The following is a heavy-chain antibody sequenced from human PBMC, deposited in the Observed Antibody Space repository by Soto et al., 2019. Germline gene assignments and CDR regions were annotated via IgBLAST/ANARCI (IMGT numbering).Heavy chain of an antibody. V-gene: IGHV1-2*02. CDR2: INAHSGGT. D-gene: IGHD3-16*01. CDR1: GFSFTGYY. J-gene: IGHJ5*02. CDR3: AKDLTRQPAYWLDP. Sequence: ASVKVSCKASGFSFTGYYIHWLRQAPGQGLEWMGWINAHSGGTEYAQKFQGRVTLTRDTSIATAYLTLTSLSSDDTALYYWAKDLTRQPAYWLDPLGQGTQVTVSS.